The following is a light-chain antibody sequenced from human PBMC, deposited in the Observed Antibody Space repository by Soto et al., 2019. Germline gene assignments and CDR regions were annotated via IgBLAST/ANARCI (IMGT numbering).Light chain of an antibody. V-gene: IGLV2-8*01. Sequence: QSVLTQPPSASGSPGRSVTISCSGTSSDVGDSNSVSWYQQHPGKAPKLMIYEVTKRPSGVPDRFSSSKSGNAASLTVSGLQAEDEADYYCSSYAGSNIWVFGGGTQLTVL. CDR1: SSDVGDSNS. J-gene: IGLJ3*02. CDR3: SSYAGSNIWV. CDR2: EVT.